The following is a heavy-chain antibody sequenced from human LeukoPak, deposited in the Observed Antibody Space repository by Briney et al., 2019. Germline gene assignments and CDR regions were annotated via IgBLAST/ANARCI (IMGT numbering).Heavy chain of an antibody. CDR2: IYYSRST. V-gene: IGHV4-31*03. CDR3: ARVPIPPHCSSTSCYSIDY. CDR1: GGSISSGGYY. D-gene: IGHD2-2*01. J-gene: IGHJ4*02. Sequence: SETLTLTYTVYGGSISSGGYYWSWIRQHPGKGLEWIGYIYYSRSTYYNPSLKSRVTISVDTSKNQFSLKLSSVTAADTAVYYCARVPIPPHCSSTSCYSIDYWGQGTLVTVSS.